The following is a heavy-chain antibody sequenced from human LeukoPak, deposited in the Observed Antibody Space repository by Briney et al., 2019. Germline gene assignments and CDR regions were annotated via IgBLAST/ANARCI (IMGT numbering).Heavy chain of an antibody. CDR1: GYTFTSYG. V-gene: IGHV1-8*02. D-gene: IGHD3-3*01. CDR2: MNPNSGNT. Sequence: ASVKVSCKASGYTFTSYGISWVRQTPGQGLEWMGWMNPNSGNTGYAQKFQGRVTMTRNTSISTAYMELSSLGSEDTAVYYCARGYYDFWRGYYIPYYYYGMDVWGQGTTVTVSS. CDR3: ARGYYDFWRGYYIPYYYYGMDV. J-gene: IGHJ6*02.